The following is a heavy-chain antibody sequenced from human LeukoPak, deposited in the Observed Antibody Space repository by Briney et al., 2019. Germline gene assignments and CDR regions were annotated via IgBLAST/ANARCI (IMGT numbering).Heavy chain of an antibody. CDR1: GFSFSIYW. CDR2: INIDGSST. CDR3: ARPTYNWNGVWDY. Sequence: GGSLRLSCAASGFSFSIYWMHWVRQAPGKGLVCVSRINIDGSSTTYAESVKGRFTISRDNAKNTLYLQMNSLRAEDTAVYYCARPTYNWNGVWDYWGQGTLVTVSS. D-gene: IGHD1-20*01. V-gene: IGHV3-74*01. J-gene: IGHJ4*02.